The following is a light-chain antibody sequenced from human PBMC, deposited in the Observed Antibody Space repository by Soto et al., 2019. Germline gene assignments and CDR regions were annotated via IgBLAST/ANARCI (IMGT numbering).Light chain of an antibody. V-gene: IGKV3-11*01. J-gene: IGKJ2*01. CDR1: QSADRY. CDR2: DTS. Sequence: EIVLTQSPATLSLSPGDRATLSCRASQSADRYLAWYQEQPGQAPRLLIYDTSDRATGIPDRFSDSGSRTDFTLTISSLEPEDFAVYYCQQGSNWYTFGQGTKLEIK. CDR3: QQGSNWYT.